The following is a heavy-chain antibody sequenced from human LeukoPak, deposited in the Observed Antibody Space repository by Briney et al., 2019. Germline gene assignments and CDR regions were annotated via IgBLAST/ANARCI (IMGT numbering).Heavy chain of an antibody. CDR1: GFTFSSYA. CDR2: ISGSGGST. CDR3: AKTPSSGGYYDSSGYSYNWFDP. J-gene: IGHJ5*02. Sequence: GGSLRLSCAASGFTFSSYAMSWVRQAPGKGLEWVSSISGSGGSTYYADSVKGQFTISRDNSKNTLYLQMNSLRAEDTAVYYCAKTPSSGGYYDSSGYSYNWFDPWGQGTLVTVSS. D-gene: IGHD3-22*01. V-gene: IGHV3-23*01.